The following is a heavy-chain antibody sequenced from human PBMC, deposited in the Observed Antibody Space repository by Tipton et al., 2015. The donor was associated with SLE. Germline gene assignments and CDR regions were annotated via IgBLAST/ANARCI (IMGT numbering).Heavy chain of an antibody. D-gene: IGHD2-15*01. J-gene: IGHJ3*02. CDR2: IYSGGGT. CDR1: GFTFSSYA. V-gene: IGHV3-23*03. Sequence: SLRLSCAASGFTFSSYAMSWVRQAPGKGLEWVSVIYSGGGTYYADSVRGRFTISRDNSKNTLYLQMNSLRAEDTALYYCAKGFGQGYCSGGSCFDAFDIWGQVTMVTVSS. CDR3: AKGFGQGYCSGGSCFDAFDI.